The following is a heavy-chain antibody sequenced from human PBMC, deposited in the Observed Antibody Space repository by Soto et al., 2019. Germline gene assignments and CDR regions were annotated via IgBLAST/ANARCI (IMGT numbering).Heavy chain of an antibody. Sequence: GGSLRLSCAASGFTFSRYAMSWVREAPEKGLEWVSAISGSGGSTYYADSVKGRFTISRDNSKHTLYLQMNSLRAEDTAVYYCAKAFPYYYDSSGYRDYWGQGTLVTVSS. J-gene: IGHJ4*02. CDR3: AKAFPYYYDSSGYRDY. D-gene: IGHD3-22*01. CDR1: GFTFSRYA. CDR2: ISGSGGST. V-gene: IGHV3-23*01.